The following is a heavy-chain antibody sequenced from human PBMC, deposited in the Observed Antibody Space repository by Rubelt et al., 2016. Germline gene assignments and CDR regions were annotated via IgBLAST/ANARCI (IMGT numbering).Heavy chain of an antibody. J-gene: IGHJ4*02. CDR3: ARGPATADGNLDY. CDR2: VFYSGST. Sequence: QVQLQGSGPGLVKPSETLSLTCTVSGDSIRKYYWSWIRQPPGKGPEWIGYVFYSGSTNYNPSLKSRVTISIDTSTSQFSLRLTSMTAADTAVYYGARGPATADGNLDYWGQGTLVTVSS. CDR1: GDSIRKYY. D-gene: IGHD6-13*01. V-gene: IGHV4-59*01.